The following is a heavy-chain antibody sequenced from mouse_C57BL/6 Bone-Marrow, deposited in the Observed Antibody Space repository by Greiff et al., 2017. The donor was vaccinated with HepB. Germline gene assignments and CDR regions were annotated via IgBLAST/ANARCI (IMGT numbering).Heavy chain of an antibody. Sequence: EVQLVESGPGLVKPSQSLSLTCSVTGYSITSGYYWNWIRQFPGNKLEWMGYISYDGSNNYNPSLKNRISITRDTSKNQFFLKLNSVTTEDTATYYCARDPVTTHYYAMDYWGQGTSVTVSS. J-gene: IGHJ4*01. D-gene: IGHD2-2*01. V-gene: IGHV3-6*01. CDR2: ISYDGSN. CDR1: GYSITSGYY. CDR3: ARDPVTTHYYAMDY.